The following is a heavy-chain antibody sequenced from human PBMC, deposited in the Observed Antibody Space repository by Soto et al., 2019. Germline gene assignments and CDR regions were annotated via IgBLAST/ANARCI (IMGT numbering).Heavy chain of an antibody. J-gene: IGHJ4*02. V-gene: IGHV2-26*01. CDR2: IFSNDEK. Sequence: QVTLKESGPVLVKPTETLTLTCTVSGFSLSNARMGVSWIRQPPGKALEWLAHIFSNDEKSYSTSLKSRLTISKDTSKSQVVLTMTNMDPVDTATYYCARTNRLLALRFLEWWLLDYWGQGTLVTVSS. CDR3: ARTNRLLALRFLEWWLLDY. D-gene: IGHD3-3*01. CDR1: GFSLSNARMG.